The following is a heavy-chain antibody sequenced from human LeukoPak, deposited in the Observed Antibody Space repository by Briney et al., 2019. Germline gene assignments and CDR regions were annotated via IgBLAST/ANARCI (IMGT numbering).Heavy chain of an antibody. CDR3: ARGRLAVRGSYLDY. CDR2: INHSGSS. D-gene: IGHD1-26*01. V-gene: IGHV4-34*01. CDR1: GWSFSGYY. Sequence: SETLSLTCAVYGWSFSGYYWSWIRQPSGKGLEWIGEINHSGSSNYNPSRKSRVTISVYTSKTQFSLKLSSVTAAATAVYYCARGRLAVRGSYLDYWGQGTLVTVSS. J-gene: IGHJ4*02.